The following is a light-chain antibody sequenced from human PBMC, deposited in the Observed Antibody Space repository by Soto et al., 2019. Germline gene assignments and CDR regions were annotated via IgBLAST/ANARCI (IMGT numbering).Light chain of an antibody. V-gene: IGKV3D-15*01. CDR3: QQYNSWPLT. Sequence: EIVMTQSPATLSVSPGERATLSCRASQNVRNYLAWYQHKPGQAPRLLIYEASNRATGIPARFSGSGSGTDFTLTISSLQSEDFAVYYCQQYNSWPLTFGGGTKV. CDR2: EAS. CDR1: QNVRNY. J-gene: IGKJ4*01.